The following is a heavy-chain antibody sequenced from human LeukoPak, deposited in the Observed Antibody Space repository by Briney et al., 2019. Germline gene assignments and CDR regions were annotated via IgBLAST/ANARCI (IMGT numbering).Heavy chain of an antibody. D-gene: IGHD6-13*01. Sequence: PSQTLSLTCAVSGGSISSGGYSWSWIRQPPGKGLEWIGYIYHSGSTYYNPSLKSRVTISVDTSKNQFSLKLSSVTAADTAVYYCARDVSGSSWHDYWGQGTLVTVSS. CDR3: ARDVSGSSWHDY. CDR1: GGSISSGGYS. J-gene: IGHJ4*02. CDR2: IYHSGST. V-gene: IGHV4-30-2*01.